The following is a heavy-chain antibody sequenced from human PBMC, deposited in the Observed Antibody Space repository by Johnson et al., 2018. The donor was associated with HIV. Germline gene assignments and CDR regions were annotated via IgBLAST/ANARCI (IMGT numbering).Heavy chain of an antibody. J-gene: IGHJ3*02. D-gene: IGHD6-19*01. CDR1: GFAVSSNY. V-gene: IGHV3-74*02. Sequence: EVQLVESGGGLIQPGGSLRLSCAASGFAVSSNYMSWVRQAPGKGLEWVSRIYSDGTSTTYADSVKGRFTISRDNAKNTLYLQMNSLRAEDTAVYYCARKQWLAKISSDAFDIWGQGTMVTVSS. CDR3: ARKQWLAKISSDAFDI. CDR2: IYSDGTST.